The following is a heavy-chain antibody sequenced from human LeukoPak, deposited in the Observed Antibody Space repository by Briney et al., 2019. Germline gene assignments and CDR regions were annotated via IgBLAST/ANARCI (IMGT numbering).Heavy chain of an antibody. Sequence: GGSLRLSCAASGFTFSNYGMSWVRQAPGKGLEWVSAISGSGGSTYYAGSVKGRFTISRDNSKNTLYLQMNSLRAEDTAVYYCAKDGRSSSPANWFDPWGQGTLVTVSS. CDR3: AKDGRSSSPANWFDP. V-gene: IGHV3-23*01. J-gene: IGHJ5*02. D-gene: IGHD6-13*01. CDR1: GFTFSNYG. CDR2: ISGSGGST.